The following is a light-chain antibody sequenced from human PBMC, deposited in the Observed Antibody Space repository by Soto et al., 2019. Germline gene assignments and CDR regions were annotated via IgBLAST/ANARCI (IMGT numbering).Light chain of an antibody. CDR1: QSISSY. V-gene: IGKV1-39*01. J-gene: IGKJ4*01. CDR3: QQSYSTPLT. Sequence: DIHITHSPSSLASSLANRVTITCRASQSISSYLNWYQQKPGKAPKLLIYAASSLQSGVPSRFSGSGSGTDFTLTISSLQPEDFATYYCQQSYSTPLTFGGGTKVDIK. CDR2: AAS.